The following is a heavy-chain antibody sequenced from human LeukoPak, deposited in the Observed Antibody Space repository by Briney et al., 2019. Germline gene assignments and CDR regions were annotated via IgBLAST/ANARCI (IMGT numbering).Heavy chain of an antibody. CDR2: IYDNGST. D-gene: IGHD1-26*01. V-gene: IGHV4-59*08. Sequence: SETLSLTCTDSGGSITSYYWSWIRQPPGKGLEWIGYIYDNGSTNYNPALKSRVTMSVDTSTNQFSLKLSSVTAADTAVYHCARHFYDSRGSYSFALDYWGQGTLVTVSS. J-gene: IGHJ4*02. CDR3: ARHFYDSRGSYSFALDY. CDR1: GGSITSYY.